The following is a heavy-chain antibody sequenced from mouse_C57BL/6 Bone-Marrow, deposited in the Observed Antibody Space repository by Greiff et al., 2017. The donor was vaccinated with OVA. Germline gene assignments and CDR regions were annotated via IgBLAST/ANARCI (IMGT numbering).Heavy chain of an antibody. Sequence: EVQLQQSGPVLVKPGASVKMSCKASGYTFTDYYMNWVKQSHGKSLEWIGVINPYNGGTSYNQKFKGKATLTVDKSSSTAYMELNSLTSEDSAVYDCAREEYYYGSSFPFAYWGQGTLVTVSA. CDR2: INPYNGGT. J-gene: IGHJ3*01. V-gene: IGHV1-19*01. CDR3: AREEYYYGSSFPFAY. CDR1: GYTFTDYY. D-gene: IGHD1-1*01.